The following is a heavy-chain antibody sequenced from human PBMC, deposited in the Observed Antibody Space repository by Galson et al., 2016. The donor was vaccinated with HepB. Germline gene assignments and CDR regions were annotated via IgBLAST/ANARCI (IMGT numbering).Heavy chain of an antibody. J-gene: IGHJ4*02. D-gene: IGHD1-26*01. CDR3: ARLAGYGGGYYFDF. CDR2: IYSGGST. CDR1: GFAVSSNF. V-gene: IGHV3-53*01. Sequence: SLRLSCAASGFAVSSNFLTWVRQAPGKGLEWVSLIYSGGSTNYADSVKGRFTISRDDAKNSLFLQMNNLRAEDTAVYYCARLAGYGGGYYFDFWGQGTLVTVSS.